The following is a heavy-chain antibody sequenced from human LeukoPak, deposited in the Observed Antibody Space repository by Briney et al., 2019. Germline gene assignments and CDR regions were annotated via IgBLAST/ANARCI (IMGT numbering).Heavy chain of an antibody. D-gene: IGHD6-13*01. CDR2: ISSSSSYI. J-gene: IGHJ4*02. CDR1: GFTFSDYS. Sequence: GGSLRLSCAASGFTFSDYSMNWVRQAPGKGLEWVSSISSSSSYIYYADSLKGRFTISRDNAKNSLYLQMNSLRAEDTAVYYCARVAGIAAEGLFDYWGQGTLVTVSS. V-gene: IGHV3-21*01. CDR3: ARVAGIAAEGLFDY.